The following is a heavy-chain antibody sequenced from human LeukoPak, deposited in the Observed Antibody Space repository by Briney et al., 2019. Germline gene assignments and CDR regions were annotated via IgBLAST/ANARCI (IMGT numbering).Heavy chain of an antibody. CDR2: IYYSGST. CDR3: ASSPSSSFEAAGGL. V-gene: IGHV4-39*07. D-gene: IGHD6-13*01. Sequence: PSETLSLTCTVSGGSISSSSYSWGWIRQPPGKGLEWIGSIYYSGSTYYNPSLKSRVTMSVDTSKNQFSLKLSSVTAADTAVYYCASSPSSSFEAAGGLWGQGTLVTVSS. J-gene: IGHJ4*02. CDR1: GGSISSSSYS.